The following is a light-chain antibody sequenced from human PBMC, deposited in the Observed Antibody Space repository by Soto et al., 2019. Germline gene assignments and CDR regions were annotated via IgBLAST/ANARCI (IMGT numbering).Light chain of an antibody. CDR3: AAWDASLNGYV. J-gene: IGLJ1*01. CDR2: SYD. Sequence: QSVLTQPPSASGTPGQRVTISCSTSSSNIGGNTVNWYQQVPGTAPKRLIYSYDQRPSGVPDRFSGSKSGTSASLAIRGLQSEDEADYYCAAWDASLNGYVFGTGTKLTVL. CDR1: SSNIGGNT. V-gene: IGLV1-44*01.